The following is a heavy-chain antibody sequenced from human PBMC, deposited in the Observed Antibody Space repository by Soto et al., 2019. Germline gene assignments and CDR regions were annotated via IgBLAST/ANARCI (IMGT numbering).Heavy chain of an antibody. J-gene: IGHJ6*02. V-gene: IGHV4-4*07. CDR1: GVSITSYY. D-gene: IGHD2-15*01. CDR2: INTDGLS. CDR3: ARVPVAVAATEDNYGLDV. Sequence: QVQLEESGPGLVRPSETLSLTCSVSGVSITSYYWSWIRQSAGGGLEWMGRINTDGLSTYSPSFKSRLTMSFDTSKHQVSLRVISGPAADTAVYFCARVPVAVAATEDNYGLDVWGQGTTGTVSS.